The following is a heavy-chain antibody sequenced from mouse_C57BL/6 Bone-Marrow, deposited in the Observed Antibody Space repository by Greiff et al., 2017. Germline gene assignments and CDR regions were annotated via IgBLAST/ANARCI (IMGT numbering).Heavy chain of an antibody. CDR1: GYTFTSYW. CDR3: ARSLYDGYYVGFAY. J-gene: IGHJ3*01. CDR2: IYPSDSET. Sequence: VQLQQSGAELVRPGSSVKLSCKASGYTFTSYWMDWVKQRPGQGLEWIGNIYPSDSETHYNQKFKDKATLTVDKSSSTAYMQLSSLTSEDSAVYYCARSLYDGYYVGFAYWGQGTLVTVSA. D-gene: IGHD2-3*01. V-gene: IGHV1-61*01.